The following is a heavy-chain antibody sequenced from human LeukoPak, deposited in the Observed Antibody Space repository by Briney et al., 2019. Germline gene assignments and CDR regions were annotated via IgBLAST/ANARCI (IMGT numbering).Heavy chain of an antibody. CDR3: AKQSAGSAAWYSLHYDF. CDR2: IWSDGDTK. Sequence: GGSPRLSCAASGFSFSSYGMHWVRQAPGKGLEWVAIIWSDGDTKYYADSVKGRFTISRDNSKDTLYLQMNGLRAEDTAVYFCAKQSAGSAAWYSLHYDFWGQGTLVTVSS. V-gene: IGHV3-33*06. J-gene: IGHJ4*02. D-gene: IGHD6-13*01. CDR1: GFSFSSYG.